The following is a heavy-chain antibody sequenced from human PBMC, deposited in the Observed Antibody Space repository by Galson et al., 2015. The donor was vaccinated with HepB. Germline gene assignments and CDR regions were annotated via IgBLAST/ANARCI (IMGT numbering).Heavy chain of an antibody. CDR2: ISYDGSNK. D-gene: IGHD3-22*01. CDR3: AREDIPSSGHAFDI. CDR1: GFTFSSYA. J-gene: IGHJ3*02. V-gene: IGHV3-30-3*01. Sequence: SLRLSCAASGFTFSSYAMHWVRQAPGKGLEWVAVISYDGSNKYYADSVKGRFTISRDNSKNTLYLQMNSLRAEDTAVYYCAREDIPSSGHAFDIWGQGTMVTVSS.